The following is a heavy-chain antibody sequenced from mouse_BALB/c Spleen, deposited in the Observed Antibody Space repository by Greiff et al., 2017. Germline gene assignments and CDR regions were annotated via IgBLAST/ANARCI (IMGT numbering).Heavy chain of an antibody. CDR3: ARGANWEDWFAY. CDR2: SRNKANDYTT. CDR1: GFTFSDFY. J-gene: IGHJ3*01. Sequence: EVKLVESGGGLVQPGGSLRLSCATSGFTFSDFYMEWVRQPPGKRLEWIAASRNKANDYTTEYSASVKGRFIVSRDTSQSILYLQMNALRAEDTAIYYCARGANWEDWFAYWGQGTLVTVSA. D-gene: IGHD4-1*01. V-gene: IGHV7-1*02.